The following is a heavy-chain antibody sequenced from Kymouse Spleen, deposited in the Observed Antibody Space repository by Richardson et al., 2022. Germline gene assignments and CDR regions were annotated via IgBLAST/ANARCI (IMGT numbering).Heavy chain of an antibody. CDR2: IYHSGST. J-gene: IGHJ6*02. V-gene: IGHV4-4*02. CDR3: ARGKDYYGSGSPYYYYYYGMDV. Sequence: QVQLQESGPGLVKPSGTLSLTCAVSGGSISSSNWWSWVRQPPGKGLEWIGEIYHSGSTNYNPSLKSRVTISVDKSKNQFSLKLSSVTAADTAVYYCARGKDYYGSGSPYYYYYYGMDVWGQGTTVTVSS. CDR1: GGSISSSNW. D-gene: IGHD3-10*01.